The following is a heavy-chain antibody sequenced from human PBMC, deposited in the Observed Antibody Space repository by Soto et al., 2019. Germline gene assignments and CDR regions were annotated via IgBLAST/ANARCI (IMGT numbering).Heavy chain of an antibody. D-gene: IGHD5-18*01. CDR3: ARVVPYSYGYVSWFDP. CDR2: IYYSGST. Sequence: QVQLQESGPGLVKPSETLSLTCTVSGGSVSSGSYYWSWIRQPPGKGLEWIGYIYYSGSTNYNPSLKSRVTISVDTSKNQFSLKLSSVTAADTAVYYCARVVPYSYGYVSWFDPWGQGTLVTVSS. J-gene: IGHJ5*02. CDR1: GGSVSSGSYY. V-gene: IGHV4-61*01.